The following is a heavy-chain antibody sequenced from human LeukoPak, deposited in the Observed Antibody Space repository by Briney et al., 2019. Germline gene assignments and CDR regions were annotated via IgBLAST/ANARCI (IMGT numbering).Heavy chain of an antibody. CDR2: ISGSGGST. CDR3: AKLHGYDSSGYSDY. V-gene: IGHV3-23*01. D-gene: IGHD3-22*01. J-gene: IGHJ4*02. Sequence: GGSLRLSCAASGFTFSSYAMSWVRQAPGKGLEWVSAISGSGGSTYYADSVKGRFTISRDNSKNTLYLQMNSLRAEDTAVYYCAKLHGYDSSGYSDYWGQGTLVTASS. CDR1: GFTFSSYA.